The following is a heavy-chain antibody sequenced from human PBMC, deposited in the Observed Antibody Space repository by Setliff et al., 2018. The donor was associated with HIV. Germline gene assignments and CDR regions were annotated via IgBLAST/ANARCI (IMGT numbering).Heavy chain of an antibody. V-gene: IGHV4-39*01. CDR1: GDSISSRCH. J-gene: IGHJ6*03. CDR3: ASQAGTYWGFVYYMDV. D-gene: IGHD7-27*01. CDR2: AHSSGNT. Sequence: PSETLSLTCTVSGDSISSRCHWGWSRQPPGKGLEWIAIAHSSGNTYYNPSLESRVSIAVDMSKTQLSLNLTSVTAADTAVYYCASQAGTYWGFVYYMDVCGKGTTVTVSS.